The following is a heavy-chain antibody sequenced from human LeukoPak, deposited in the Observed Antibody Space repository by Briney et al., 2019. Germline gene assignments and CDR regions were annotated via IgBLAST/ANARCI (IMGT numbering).Heavy chain of an antibody. CDR3: ARVLRYYYGSGSLLYYFDY. Sequence: GASVKVSCKASGYTFTSYDINWVRQATGQGLEWMGWMNPNSGNTGYVQKFQGRVTMTRNTSISTAYMELSSLRSEDTAVYYCARVLRYYYGSGSLLYYFDYWGQGTLVTVSS. J-gene: IGHJ4*02. V-gene: IGHV1-8*01. D-gene: IGHD3-10*01. CDR1: GYTFTSYD. CDR2: MNPNSGNT.